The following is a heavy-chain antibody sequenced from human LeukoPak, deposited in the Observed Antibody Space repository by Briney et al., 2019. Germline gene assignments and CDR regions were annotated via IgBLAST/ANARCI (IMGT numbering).Heavy chain of an antibody. CDR2: IYYSGST. CDR3: ARVPFYYYYMDV. Sequence: SQTLSLTCTVSGGSISSGGYYWSWIRQHPGKGLEWIGYIYYSGSTYYNPSLKSRVTISVDTSKNQFSLKLSSVTAADTAVYYRARVPFYYYYMDVWGKGTTVTVSS. V-gene: IGHV4-31*03. CDR1: GGSISSGGYY. J-gene: IGHJ6*03.